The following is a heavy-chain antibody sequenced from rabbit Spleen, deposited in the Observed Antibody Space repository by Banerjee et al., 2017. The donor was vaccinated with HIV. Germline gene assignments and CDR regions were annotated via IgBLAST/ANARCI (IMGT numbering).Heavy chain of an antibody. D-gene: IGHD7-1*01. Sequence: QEQLVESGGGLVQPGGSLKLSCKASGFDFSVYGLSWVRQAPGKGLEWIGYIEPIFGRTYSASWVNGRFTISSHNAQNTLYLQLNSLTAADTATYFCVREAGYAGYGDGNLWGQGTLVTVS. CDR2: IEPIFGRT. CDR3: VREAGYAGYGDGNL. V-gene: IGHV1S47*01. J-gene: IGHJ4*01. CDR1: GFDFSVYG.